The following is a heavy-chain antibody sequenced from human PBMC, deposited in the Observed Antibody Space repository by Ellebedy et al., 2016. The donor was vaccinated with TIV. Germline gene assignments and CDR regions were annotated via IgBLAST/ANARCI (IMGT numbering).Heavy chain of an antibody. CDR2: VNTGNGNT. CDR1: RHTFTTYG. Sequence: ASVKVSXKASRHTFTTYGIHWVRQAPGQRLEWMGWVNTGNGNTKYSQKFQHRVTINTDTSASTASMELSSLMSEDTAVYYCATREWQDPMDVWGQGTTVTVSS. J-gene: IGHJ6*02. CDR3: ATREWQDPMDV. V-gene: IGHV1-3*04. D-gene: IGHD3-3*01.